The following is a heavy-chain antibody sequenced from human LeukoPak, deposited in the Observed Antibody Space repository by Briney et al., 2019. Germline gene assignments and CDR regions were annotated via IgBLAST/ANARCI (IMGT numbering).Heavy chain of an antibody. V-gene: IGHV3-15*01. CDR1: GFTFSNAW. D-gene: IGHD3-10*01. CDR3: TTFGEGLLWFGELLSAAY. CDR2: IKSKTDGGTT. J-gene: IGHJ4*02. Sequence: GGSLRLSCAASGFTFSNAWMSWVRQAPGKGLEWVGRIKSKTDGGTTDYAAPVKGRFTISRDDSKNTLYLQMNSLKTEDTAVYYWTTFGEGLLWFGELLSAAYWGQGTLVSVSS.